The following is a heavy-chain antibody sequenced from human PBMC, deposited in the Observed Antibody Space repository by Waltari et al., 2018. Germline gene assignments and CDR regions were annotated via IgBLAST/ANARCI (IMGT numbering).Heavy chain of an antibody. CDR2: IYPGDSDT. Sequence: EVQLVQSGAEVKKPGESLKISCQVSGYSFTRYWLGRVRQMPVKGLECMGIIYPGDSDTRYSPSFQGQVTISADKSISTAYLQWSSLKASDTAMYYCARQLRSSWDEVFDYWGQGTLVTVSS. CDR1: GYSFTRYW. V-gene: IGHV5-51*01. J-gene: IGHJ4*02. CDR3: ARQLRSSWDEVFDY. D-gene: IGHD6-13*01.